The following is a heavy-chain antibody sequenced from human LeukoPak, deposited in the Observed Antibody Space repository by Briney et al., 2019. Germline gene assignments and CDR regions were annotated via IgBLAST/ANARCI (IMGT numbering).Heavy chain of an antibody. CDR1: GGSISSYY. Sequence: SETLSLTCTVSGGSISSYYWSWIRQPPGKGLEWIGYIYYSGSTNCNPSLKSRVTISVDTSKNQFSLKLSSVTAADTAVYYCARGTPYYDFWSGLAADYWGQGTLVTVSS. CDR3: ARGTPYYDFWSGLAADY. CDR2: IYYSGST. D-gene: IGHD3-3*01. J-gene: IGHJ4*02. V-gene: IGHV4-59*01.